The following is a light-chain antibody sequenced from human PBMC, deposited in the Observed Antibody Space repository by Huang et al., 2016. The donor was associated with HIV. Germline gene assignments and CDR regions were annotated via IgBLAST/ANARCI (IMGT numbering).Light chain of an antibody. CDR2: WAA. CDR3: QQYYGSPPT. CDR1: QRILYNSDKKNY. Sequence: DIVMTQSPDSLAVSLGERATINCKSSQRILYNSDKKNYLACYQQKPGQPPKLPSYWAATRESGVPDRFSGSGSGTDFTLTISSLQAGDVAVYYCQQYYGSPPTFDQGTKVEIK. J-gene: IGKJ1*01. V-gene: IGKV4-1*01.